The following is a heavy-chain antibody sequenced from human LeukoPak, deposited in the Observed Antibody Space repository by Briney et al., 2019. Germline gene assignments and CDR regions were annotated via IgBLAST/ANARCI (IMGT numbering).Heavy chain of an antibody. CDR2: IYYSGST. D-gene: IGHD5-18*01. CDR3: ARYGGYSYGPPDY. CDR1: GGSISSSSYY. J-gene: IGHJ4*02. Sequence: SETLSLTCTVSGGSISSSSYYWGWIRQPPGKGLEWIGSIYYSGSTYYNPSLKSRVTISVDTSKNPFSLKLSSVTAADTAVYYCARYGGYSYGPPDYWGQGTLVTVSS. V-gene: IGHV4-39*01.